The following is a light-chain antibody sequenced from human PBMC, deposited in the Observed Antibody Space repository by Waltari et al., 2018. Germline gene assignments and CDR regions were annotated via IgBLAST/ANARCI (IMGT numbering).Light chain of an antibody. Sequence: EILMTQYPATLSASPGEKVTLSCRASQNVNKYVAWYQQKPGQAPRLLVSIASTRATGIPTRFSGSGSVTDFTLTITSLESEDFATYYCKQYNEWPLTFGGGTKVEPK. J-gene: IGKJ4*01. V-gene: IGKV3-15*01. CDR3: KQYNEWPLT. CDR1: QNVNKY. CDR2: IAS.